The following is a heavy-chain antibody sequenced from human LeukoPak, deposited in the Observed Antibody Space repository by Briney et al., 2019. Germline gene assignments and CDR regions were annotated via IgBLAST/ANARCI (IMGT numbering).Heavy chain of an antibody. V-gene: IGHV3-23*01. CDR3: AKAPVSGYSYGNDAFDI. CDR1: GFTFSSYA. CDR2: ISGSGGST. Sequence: GGSLRLSCAASGFTFSSYAMSWVRQAPGKGLEWVSAISGSGGSTYYADSVKGRFTTSRDNSKNTLYLQMNSLRAEDTAVYYCAKAPVSGYSYGNDAFDIWGQGTMVTVSS. D-gene: IGHD5-18*01. J-gene: IGHJ3*02.